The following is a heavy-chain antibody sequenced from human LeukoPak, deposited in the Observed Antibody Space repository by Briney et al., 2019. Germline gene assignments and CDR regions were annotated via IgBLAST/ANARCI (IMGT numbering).Heavy chain of an antibody. CDR1: GGSISSYY. J-gene: IGHJ1*01. CDR2: IYYSGST. Sequence: SEILSLTCTVSGGSISSYYWSWIRQPPGKGLEWIGYIYYSGSTNYNPSLKSRVTISVDTSKNQFSLKLSSVTAADTAVYYCARAGSGYYYDSNMEYFQHWGQGTLVTVSS. V-gene: IGHV4-59*01. CDR3: ARAGSGYYYDSNMEYFQH. D-gene: IGHD3-22*01.